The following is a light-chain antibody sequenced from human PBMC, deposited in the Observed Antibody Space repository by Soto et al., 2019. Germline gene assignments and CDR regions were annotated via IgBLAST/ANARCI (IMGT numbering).Light chain of an antibody. CDR1: SGEIAIYNR. V-gene: IGLV2-14*01. CDR3: SSYTNINTRACV. CDR2: EVI. J-gene: IGLJ1*01. Sequence: QSVLTQPASVSGTPGQSITISCTGTSGEIAIYNRVSWYQQHPGKAPKLIIYEVIDRPSGVSNRFSGSKSGDTASLTISGLQAEDEAEYYCSSYTNINTRACVFGTGTKVTVL.